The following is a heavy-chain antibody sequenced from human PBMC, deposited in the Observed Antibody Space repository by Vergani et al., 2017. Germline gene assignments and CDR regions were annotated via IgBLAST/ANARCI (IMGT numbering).Heavy chain of an antibody. V-gene: IGHV1-2*02. J-gene: IGHJ4*02. CDR3: ARDHQGPTTLDY. CDR1: GYTFTGYY. Sequence: QVQLVQSGAEVKKPGASVRVSCKASGYTFTGYYMHWMRQAPGQGLEWIGWINPNGDATHYAQNFRGRVTLTRDTSSTTAYMDLASLTSDDTAIYYCARDHQGPTTLDYWGQGSLVTVSS. D-gene: IGHD1-26*01. CDR2: INPNGDAT.